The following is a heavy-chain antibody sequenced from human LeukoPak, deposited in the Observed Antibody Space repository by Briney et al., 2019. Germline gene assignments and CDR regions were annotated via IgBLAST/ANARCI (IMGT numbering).Heavy chain of an antibody. CDR1: GGSISSSSYY. Sequence: PSETLSLTCTVSGGSISSSSYYWGWIRQPPGKGLEWIGSIYYSGSTYYNPSLKSRVTISVDTSKNQFSLKLSSVTAADTAVYYCARGVGYYYDSSGYFRLDAFDIWGQGTMVTVSS. CDR3: ARGVGYYYDSSGYFRLDAFDI. D-gene: IGHD3-22*01. V-gene: IGHV4-39*07. CDR2: IYYSGST. J-gene: IGHJ3*02.